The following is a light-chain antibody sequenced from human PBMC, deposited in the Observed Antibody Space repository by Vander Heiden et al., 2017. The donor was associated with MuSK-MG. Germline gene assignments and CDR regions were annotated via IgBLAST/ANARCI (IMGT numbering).Light chain of an antibody. V-gene: IGKV3-20*01. CDR2: GAS. J-gene: IGKJ5*01. CDR3: QQYGSSLSIT. CDR1: QSVYSDY. Sequence: VLTQSPGALSLSQGQRATLSCRASQSVYSDYLAWYQHKPGRAPRLLIYGASSRATGIPDRFSGSGSGTDFTLTISRLEPEDFAVYYCQQYGSSLSITFGQGTRLEIK.